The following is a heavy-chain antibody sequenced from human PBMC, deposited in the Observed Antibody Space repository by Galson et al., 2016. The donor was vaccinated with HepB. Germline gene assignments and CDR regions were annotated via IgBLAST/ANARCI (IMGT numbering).Heavy chain of an antibody. D-gene: IGHD3-10*01. J-gene: IGHJ4*02. V-gene: IGHV3-30*03. Sequence: SLRLSCAASGFTFRSYGIHWVRQAPGKGLEWVTVISFDGSKKYYADSVRGRFTISRDNSKNTLHLQMNSLRAEDTAVYYCARPYHFGSGNQYKMVPPLLWTWAYWGQGALVTVSS. CDR2: ISFDGSKK. CDR1: GFTFRSYG. CDR3: ARPYHFGSGNQYKMVPPLLWTWAY.